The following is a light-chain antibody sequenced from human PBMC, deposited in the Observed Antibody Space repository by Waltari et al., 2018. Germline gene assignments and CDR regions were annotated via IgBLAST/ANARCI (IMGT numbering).Light chain of an antibody. CDR1: QSVRTN. CDR3: HEYEYWPPGT. Sequence: EIVMTQSPATMSVSPGDRATLPCRASQSVRTNLAWFQQKPGQPPRLLISGASTRATGIPARFSGSGSGTEFTLTITGLQSEDFAVYYCHEYEYWPPGTFGPGTKVEIK. J-gene: IGKJ3*01. CDR2: GAS. V-gene: IGKV3-15*01.